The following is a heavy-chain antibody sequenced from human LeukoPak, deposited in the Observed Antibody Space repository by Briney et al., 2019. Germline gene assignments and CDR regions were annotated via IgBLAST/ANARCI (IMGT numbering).Heavy chain of an antibody. CDR1: GGSFSGYY. CDR2: IYSNGNT. V-gene: IGHV4-59*01. Sequence: SETLSLTCAVYGGSFSGYYWSWIRQPPGKGLEWIAYIYSNGNTNSNPSLKSRVTIAVDTSQSQFSLKLSSVTAADTAVYYCARGLVGLTPHAGVFQIWGQGTKVTVSS. D-gene: IGHD1-26*01. J-gene: IGHJ3*02. CDR3: ARGLVGLTPHAGVFQI.